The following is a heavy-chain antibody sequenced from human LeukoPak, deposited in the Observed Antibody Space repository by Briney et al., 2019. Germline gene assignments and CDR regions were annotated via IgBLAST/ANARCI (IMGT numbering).Heavy chain of an antibody. D-gene: IGHD6-13*01. V-gene: IGHV3-30*18. CDR1: GFTFSSYG. CDR2: ISYDGSNK. Sequence: GGSLRLSCAASGFTFSSYGMHWVRQAPGKGLEWVAVISYDGSNKYYADSVKGRFTISRDNSKNTLYLQMNSLRAEDTAVYYCAKQVQPFRPQQRTRGAFDIWGQGTMVTVSS. J-gene: IGHJ3*02. CDR3: AKQVQPFRPQQRTRGAFDI.